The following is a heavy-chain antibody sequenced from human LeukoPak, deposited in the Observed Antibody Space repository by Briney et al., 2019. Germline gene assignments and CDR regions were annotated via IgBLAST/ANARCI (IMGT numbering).Heavy chain of an antibody. Sequence: GGSLRLSCAASGFTFSSYAMSRVRQAPGKGLEWVSAISGSGGSTYYADSVKGRFTISRDNSKDTLYLQMNSLRAEDTAVYYCAKDLGYYGSGSYHDDYWGQGALVTVSS. V-gene: IGHV3-23*01. J-gene: IGHJ4*02. CDR2: ISGSGGST. D-gene: IGHD3-10*01. CDR3: AKDLGYYGSGSYHDDY. CDR1: GFTFSSYA.